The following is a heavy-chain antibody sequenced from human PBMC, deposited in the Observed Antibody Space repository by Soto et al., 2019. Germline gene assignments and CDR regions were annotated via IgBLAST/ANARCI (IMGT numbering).Heavy chain of an antibody. V-gene: IGHV4-39*01. Sequence: QLQLQESGPGLVKPSETLSLTCTVSGGSISSSSYYWGWIRQPPGKGLEWIGSIYYSGSTYYNPSLKSRVTISVDTSKNQFSLKLSSVTAADTAVYYCARHVKLYSGSPIDDYWGQGTLVTVSS. CDR1: GGSISSSSYY. CDR3: ARHVKLYSGSPIDDY. D-gene: IGHD1-26*01. CDR2: IYYSGST. J-gene: IGHJ4*02.